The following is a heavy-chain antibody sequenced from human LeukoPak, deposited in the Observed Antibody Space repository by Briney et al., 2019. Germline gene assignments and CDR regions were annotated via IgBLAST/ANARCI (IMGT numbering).Heavy chain of an antibody. CDR2: ISCGGFST. J-gene: IGHJ4*02. V-gene: IGHV3-23*01. Sequence: GSLRLSFAASGFTFSSYAMSWGRQAPGKGLEWVSAISCGGFSTSYSDSVKGRFTISRENSTNTLYLKMNSLRGEDTAVYYCAKGGGTKYSRSWYWDYWGQGTLVTVSS. D-gene: IGHD6-13*01. CDR1: GFTFSSYA. CDR3: AKGGGTKYSRSWYWDY.